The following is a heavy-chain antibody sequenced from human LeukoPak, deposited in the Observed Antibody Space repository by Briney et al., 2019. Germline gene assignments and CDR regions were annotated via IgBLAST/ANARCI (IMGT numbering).Heavy chain of an antibody. V-gene: IGHV1-69*04. J-gene: IGHJ4*02. Sequence: ASVKVSCKISGGTFGSYGFSWVRQAPGQGLEWMGRAIPIRGMTNYAQKFQGRVTITADTSTSTAYMELSSLTSEDTAVYFCARGPYDGTFYFDSWGQGTLVIVSS. D-gene: IGHD3-16*01. CDR2: AIPIRGMT. CDR1: GGTFGSYG. CDR3: ARGPYDGTFYFDS.